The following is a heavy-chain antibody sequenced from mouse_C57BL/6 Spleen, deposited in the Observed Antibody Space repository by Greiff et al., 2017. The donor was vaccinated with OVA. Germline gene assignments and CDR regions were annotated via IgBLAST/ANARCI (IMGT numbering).Heavy chain of an antibody. CDR1: GYTFTTYP. CDR2: FHPYNDDT. Sequence: QVQLKESGAELVKPGASVKMSCKASGYTFTTYPIEWMKQNHGKSLEWIGNFHPYNDDTKYNEKFKGKATLTVEKSSSTVYLELSRLTSDDSAVYYCAIYYDYDKGYAMDYWGQGTSVTVSS. J-gene: IGHJ4*01. V-gene: IGHV1-47*01. CDR3: AIYYDYDKGYAMDY. D-gene: IGHD2-4*01.